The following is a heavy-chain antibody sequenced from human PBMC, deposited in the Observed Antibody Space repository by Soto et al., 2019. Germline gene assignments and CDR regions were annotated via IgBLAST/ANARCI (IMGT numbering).Heavy chain of an antibody. J-gene: IGHJ3*02. CDR1: GFTFSSFE. Sequence: PWGSLRLSCVASGFTFSSFEMNWVRQAPGKGQAWVSYISGSGTAMSYADSVRGRFTISRDNAKNSLYLQMNSLRAEATAIYYCARVGYFGWLLSGHDAFDIWGHGRRVTVSS. CDR3: ARVGYFGWLLSGHDAFDI. CDR2: ISGSGTAM. V-gene: IGHV3-48*03. D-gene: IGHD3-9*01.